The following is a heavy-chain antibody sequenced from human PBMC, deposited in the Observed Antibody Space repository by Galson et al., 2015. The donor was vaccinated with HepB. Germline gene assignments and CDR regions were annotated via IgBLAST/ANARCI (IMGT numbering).Heavy chain of an antibody. CDR1: GVTFSGSA. Sequence: SLRLSCAASGVTFSGSAMHWVRQASGKGLEWVGRIGSKAHNYATAYVASVKGRFTISRDDSKSTAYLQMNSLKTEDPAVYYCTRLGDLSGYSSKWGQGTLVTVSS. D-gene: IGHD6-13*01. CDR2: IGSKAHNYAT. CDR3: TRLGDLSGYSSK. V-gene: IGHV3-73*01. J-gene: IGHJ4*02.